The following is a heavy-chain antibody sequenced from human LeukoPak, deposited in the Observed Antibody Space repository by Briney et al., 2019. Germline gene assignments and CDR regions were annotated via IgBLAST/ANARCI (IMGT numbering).Heavy chain of an antibody. Sequence: GASVKVSCKASGYPFTGYYIHWMRQAPGQGLEWMGWINPNTGGTNYAQKFQGRVTMTRDTSISTAYMEVNRLRSDDTALYYCARGFDWLEYYFDYWGQGTLATVSS. V-gene: IGHV1-2*02. CDR1: GYPFTGYY. D-gene: IGHD3-9*01. CDR2: INPNTGGT. CDR3: ARGFDWLEYYFDY. J-gene: IGHJ4*02.